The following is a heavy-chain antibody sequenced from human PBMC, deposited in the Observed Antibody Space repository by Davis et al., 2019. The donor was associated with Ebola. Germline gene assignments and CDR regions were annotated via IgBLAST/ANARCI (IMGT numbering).Heavy chain of an antibody. CDR3: ARARQLGWSDY. CDR1: GGSISSHY. J-gene: IGHJ4*02. Sequence: PSETLSLTCTVSGGSISSHYWSWIRQPPGKGLEWIGYIYYSGSTNYNPSLKSRVTISVDTSKNQFSLKLSSVTAADTAVYYCARARQLGWSDYWGQGTLVTVSS. CDR2: IYYSGST. V-gene: IGHV4-59*11. D-gene: IGHD6-6*01.